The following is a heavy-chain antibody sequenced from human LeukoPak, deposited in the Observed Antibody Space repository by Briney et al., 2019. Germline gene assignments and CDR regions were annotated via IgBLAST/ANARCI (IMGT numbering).Heavy chain of an antibody. Sequence: GASVKVSCKASGYTFTSYGISWVRQAPGQGLEWMGWISAYNRNTNYAQKLQGRVTMTRDASTSTVYMELSSLTSEDTAVYYCARDRGLLYGSSGCLDSWGQGTLVTVSS. J-gene: IGHJ4*02. CDR1: GYTFTSYG. D-gene: IGHD6-19*01. V-gene: IGHV1-18*01. CDR2: ISAYNRNT. CDR3: ARDRGLLYGSSGCLDS.